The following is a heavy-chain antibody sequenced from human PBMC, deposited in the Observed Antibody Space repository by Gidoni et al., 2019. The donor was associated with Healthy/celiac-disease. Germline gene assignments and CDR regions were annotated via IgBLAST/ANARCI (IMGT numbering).Heavy chain of an antibody. V-gene: IGHV2-70*04. J-gene: IGHJ4*02. Sequence: QVTLKESGPALVKPTQTITLTCTFSGFSLSTSGMRVSWIRQPPGKALEWLARIDWDDDKFYSTSLKTRLTISKDTAKNQVVLTMTNMDPVDTATYYCARGPSGYWFEYWGQGTLVTVSS. CDR3: ARGPSGYWFEY. CDR1: GFSLSTSGMR. CDR2: IDWDDDK. D-gene: IGHD3-3*01.